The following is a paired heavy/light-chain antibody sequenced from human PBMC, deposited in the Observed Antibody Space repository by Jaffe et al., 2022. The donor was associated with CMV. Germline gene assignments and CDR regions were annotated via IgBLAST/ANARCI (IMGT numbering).Light chain of an antibody. CDR2: YRSDSDK. Sequence: QAVLTQPSSLSASPGASASLTCTLRSDINVETFRIYWFQQRPGSPPQYLLRYRSDSDKQQASGVPSRFSGLKDASANAGILVISGLQSEDEAEYYCMIWHNSAGVFGGGTKLTVL. V-gene: IGLV5-45*03. J-gene: IGLJ3*02. CDR1: SDINVETFR. CDR3: MIWHNSAGV.
Heavy chain of an antibody. CDR3: AHGTLYYEFWSGYDDNCFDP. J-gene: IGHJ5*02. D-gene: IGHD3-3*01. CDR1: GFSLNTRGVN. CDR2: IYWNDDK. V-gene: IGHV2-5*01. Sequence: QITLRESGPTLVTPTETLTLTCTFSGFSLNTRGVNVGWIRQPPGKALEWLGVIYWNDDKRYSPSLKSRLSITTDTSKNHVVLTMTNMDPVDTATYYCAHGTLYYEFWSGYDDNCFDPWGQGILVIVSS.